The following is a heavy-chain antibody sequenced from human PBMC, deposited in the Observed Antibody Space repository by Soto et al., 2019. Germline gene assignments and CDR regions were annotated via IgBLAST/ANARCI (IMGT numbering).Heavy chain of an antibody. V-gene: IGHV3-74*01. CDR3: VRDGYPAWVYGVDV. CDR1: GFTFSSYW. J-gene: IGHJ6*02. CDR2: MNSDGSTT. Sequence: GGSLRLSCAASGFTFSSYWMHWVRQAPGKGLVWVARMNSDGSTTNYADSVKGRFTISRDNAGNTLFLQMSSLRAEDTAVYYCVRDGYPAWVYGVDVSGQGTTATV. D-gene: IGHD1-1*01.